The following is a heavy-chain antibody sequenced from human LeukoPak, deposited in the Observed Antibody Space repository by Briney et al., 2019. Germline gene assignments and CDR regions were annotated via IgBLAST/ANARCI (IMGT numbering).Heavy chain of an antibody. V-gene: IGHV1-2*02. CDR2: INPNSGGT. CDR3: ARGYYDSSGYYAFFDY. J-gene: IGHJ4*02. CDR1: GYTFTGYY. Sequence: ASVKVSCKASGYTFTGYYMHWVRQAPGQGLEWMGWINPNSGGTNYAQKFQGRDTMTRDTSISTAYMELSRLRSDDTAVYYCARGYYDSSGYYAFFDYWGQGTPVTVSS. D-gene: IGHD3-22*01.